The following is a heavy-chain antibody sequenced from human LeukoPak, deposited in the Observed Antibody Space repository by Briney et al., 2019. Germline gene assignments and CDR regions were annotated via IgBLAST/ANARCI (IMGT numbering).Heavy chain of an antibody. V-gene: IGHV4-39*01. J-gene: IGHJ3*02. D-gene: IGHD3-9*01. CDR1: GGSISSSSYY. CDR3: ARVLIGSQLSSGAFDI. CDR2: IYYSGST. Sequence: SETLSLTCTVSGGSISSSSYYWGWIRQPPGKGLEWIGSIYYSGSTYYNPSLKSRVTISVDTSKNQFSLKLSSVTAADTAVYYCARVLIGSQLSSGAFDIWGQGTMVTVSS.